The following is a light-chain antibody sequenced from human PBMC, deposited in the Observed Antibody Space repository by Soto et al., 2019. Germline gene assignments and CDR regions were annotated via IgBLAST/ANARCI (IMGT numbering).Light chain of an antibody. Sequence: EIVLTQSPGTLSLSPGERATLSCRASQSVSSSYLAWYQQKPGQAPRLLIYGASSRATGIPDRFSGSGSGTDFTLTISRLEPEDCAVDYCQQYGSALIFTFGPGTKVDIK. J-gene: IGKJ3*01. V-gene: IGKV3-20*01. CDR2: GAS. CDR1: QSVSSSY. CDR3: QQYGSALIFT.